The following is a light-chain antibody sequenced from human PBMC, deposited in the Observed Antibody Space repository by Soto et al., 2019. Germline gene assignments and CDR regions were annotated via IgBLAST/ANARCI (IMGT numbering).Light chain of an antibody. CDR2: EVS. V-gene: IGLV2-23*02. CDR3: CSYAGSSTYV. Sequence: QSALTQPASVSGSPGQSITISCTGTSSDVGSYNLVSWYQQHPGKAPKLMIYEVSKRPSGVSNRFSGSKSGNTASLTISGLQAEDEADYYCCSYAGSSTYVFGTGTKLTRP. J-gene: IGLJ1*01. CDR1: SSDVGSYNL.